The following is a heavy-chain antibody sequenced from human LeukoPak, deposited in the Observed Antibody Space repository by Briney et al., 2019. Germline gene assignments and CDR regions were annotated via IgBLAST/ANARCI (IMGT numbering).Heavy chain of an antibody. Sequence: PGRSLRLSCTASGFTFGDYAMSWFRQAPGKGLEWVGFIRSKAYGGTTEYAASVKGRFTISRDDSKSIAYLQMNSLKTEDTAVYYCTRYSIAARPRNWFDPWGQGTLVTVSS. CDR2: IRSKAYGGTT. CDR1: GFTFGDYA. D-gene: IGHD6-6*01. CDR3: TRYSIAARPRNWFDP. V-gene: IGHV3-49*03. J-gene: IGHJ5*02.